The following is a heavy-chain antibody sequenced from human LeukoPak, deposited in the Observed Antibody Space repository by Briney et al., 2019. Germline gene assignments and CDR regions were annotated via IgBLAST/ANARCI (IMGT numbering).Heavy chain of an antibody. CDR3: TRVTSWRTGFDC. CDR2: ITWNSDDM. D-gene: IGHD1-1*01. J-gene: IGHJ4*02. CDR1: GFSLEAYG. V-gene: IGHV3-9*01. Sequence: GGSLRLSCAASGFSLEAYGMYWVRQAPGKGLEWVSGITWNSDDMAYADSVKGRFTISRDNAKNCLYLQMNSLTVEDTALYYCTRVTSWRTGFDCWGQGTLVTVSS.